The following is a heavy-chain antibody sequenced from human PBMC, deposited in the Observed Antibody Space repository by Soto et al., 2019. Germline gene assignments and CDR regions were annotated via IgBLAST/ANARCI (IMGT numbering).Heavy chain of an antibody. CDR3: ARASGGVRGRRPHGSGSYLSWFDP. D-gene: IGHD3-10*01. J-gene: IGHJ5*02. CDR1: GGSISSYY. CDR2: IYYSGST. Sequence: SETLSLTCTVSGGSISSYYWSWIRQPPGKGLEWIGYIYYSGSTNYNPSLKSRVTISVDTSKNQFSLKLSSVTAADTAVYYCARASGGVRGRRPHGSGSYLSWFDPWGQGTLVTVSS. V-gene: IGHV4-59*01.